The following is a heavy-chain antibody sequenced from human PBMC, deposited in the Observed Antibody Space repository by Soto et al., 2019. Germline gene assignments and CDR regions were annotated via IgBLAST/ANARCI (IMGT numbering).Heavy chain of an antibody. J-gene: IGHJ5*02. V-gene: IGHV4-39*01. CDR3: ATSNWFDP. CDR2: IHDSGST. CDR1: GGSISSYY. Sequence: SETLSLTCTVSGGSISSYYWGWIRQPPGKGLEWMGSIHDSGSTYYNPSLRSRVTISVDTSKDQFSLKLSSVTAADTAVYYCATSNWFDPWGQGTLVTVSS.